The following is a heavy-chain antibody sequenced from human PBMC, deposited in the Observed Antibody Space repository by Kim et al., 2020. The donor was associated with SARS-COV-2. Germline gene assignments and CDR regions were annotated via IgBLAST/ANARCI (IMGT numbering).Heavy chain of an antibody. CDR1: GGSISSGGYY. V-gene: IGHV4-31*03. Sequence: SETLSLTCTVSGGSISSGGYYWSWIRQHPGNGLEWIGYIYYSGSTYYNPSLKSRVTISVDTSKNQFSLKLSSVTAADTAVYYCARAPRRIITIFGVVTHFDYWGQGTLVTVSS. D-gene: IGHD3-3*01. J-gene: IGHJ4*02. CDR2: IYYSGST. CDR3: ARAPRRIITIFGVVTHFDY.